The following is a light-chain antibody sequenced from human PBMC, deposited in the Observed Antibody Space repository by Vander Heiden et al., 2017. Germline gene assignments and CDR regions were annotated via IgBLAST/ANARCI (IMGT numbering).Light chain of an antibody. V-gene: IGKV1-12*02. J-gene: IGKJ3*01. Sequence: DIQMTQSPSFVSASVGDRVTITCRASQDISVWLAWYQHKPGRAPKLLFSAASTLLSGVPRRFSDVGSGTEFTLIINNLEPEDFATYYCQQVHSFPSTFGHGTKVAIK. CDR1: QDISVW. CDR2: AAS. CDR3: QQVHSFPST.